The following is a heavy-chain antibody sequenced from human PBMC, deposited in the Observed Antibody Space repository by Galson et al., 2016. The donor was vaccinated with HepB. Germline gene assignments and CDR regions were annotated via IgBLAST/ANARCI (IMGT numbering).Heavy chain of an antibody. V-gene: IGHV4-39*01. D-gene: IGHD4-17*01. J-gene: IGHJ6*02. CDR1: GDSISSNTFY. CDR2: VDNSGGT. CDR3: ARYDYGGVDV. Sequence: SETLSLTCTVSGDSISSNTFYWGWIRQPPGRGLEWIGSVDNSGGTYYSASLKSRLTISVDASQKQFSLKLNSVTATDTAVYYCARYDYGGVDVWGQGTTVTVSS.